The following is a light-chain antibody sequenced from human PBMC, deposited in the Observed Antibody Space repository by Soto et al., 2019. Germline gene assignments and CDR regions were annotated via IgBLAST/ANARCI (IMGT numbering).Light chain of an antibody. V-gene: IGKV3-15*01. Sequence: EVVLTQSPATLSVSPGEGVTLSCRASQVIGDTLAWYQHKPGQTPRLLIYDTSTTTTGVPARFNGSRSGPDFTLTINSLEPEDFAMYYCQQYNSGPLTFGAGTKVESK. J-gene: IGKJ4*01. CDR3: QQYNSGPLT. CDR1: QVIGDT. CDR2: DTS.